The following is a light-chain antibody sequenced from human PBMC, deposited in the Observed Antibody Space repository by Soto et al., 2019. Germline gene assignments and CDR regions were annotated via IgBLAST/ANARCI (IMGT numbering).Light chain of an antibody. CDR3: QQRSKWPCT. Sequence: EIVLTQSPATLSLSPGERATLSCRASQSVSIYLAWYQQKPGQAPRLLIYDASNRATGIPARFSGSGSGTDFTLTISSLEPEDFAVYYCQQRSKWPCTFGQGTRLEI. CDR2: DAS. J-gene: IGKJ5*01. CDR1: QSVSIY. V-gene: IGKV3-11*01.